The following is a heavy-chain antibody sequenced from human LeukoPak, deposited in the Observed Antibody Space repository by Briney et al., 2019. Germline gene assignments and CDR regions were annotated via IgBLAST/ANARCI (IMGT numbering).Heavy chain of an antibody. D-gene: IGHD3-22*01. CDR1: GGSISSYH. CDR2: MYHSGSP. CDR3: ARTTFYYDRSGYSNWFDP. J-gene: IGHJ5*02. V-gene: IGHV4-59*01. Sequence: SETLSLTCTVSGGSISSYHWSWIRQPPGKGLEWIGYMYHSGSPNYNPSLKSRVTISVDTSRNQFSLKLSSVTAADTAVYYCARTTFYYDRSGYSNWFDPWGQGTLVTVSS.